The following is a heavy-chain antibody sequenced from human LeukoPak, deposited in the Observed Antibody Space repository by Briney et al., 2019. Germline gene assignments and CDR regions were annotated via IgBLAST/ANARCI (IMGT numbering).Heavy chain of an antibody. CDR2: INPNSGGT. Sequence: ASVKVSCKASGYTFTGYYMHWVRQAPGQGLEWMGWINPNSGGTNYAQKFQGRVTMTRDTSISTAYMELSRLRSDDTAVYCCARVRYSSTWFDPWGQGTLVTVSS. CDR1: GYTFTGYY. V-gene: IGHV1-2*02. CDR3: ARVRYSSTWFDP. J-gene: IGHJ5*02. D-gene: IGHD6-13*01.